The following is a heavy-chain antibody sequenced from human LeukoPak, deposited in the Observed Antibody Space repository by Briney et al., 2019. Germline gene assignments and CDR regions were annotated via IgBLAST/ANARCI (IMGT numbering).Heavy chain of an antibody. J-gene: IGHJ4*02. V-gene: IGHV4-59*08. CDR2: TYYSGST. CDR1: GGSISSYY. CDR3: AGAARLYSVY. D-gene: IGHD6-6*01. Sequence: SETLSLTCTVSGGSISSYYWSWIRQPPGKGLEWIGYTYYSGSTNYNPSLKSRVTISVDTSKNQFSLKLSSVTAADTAVYYCAGAARLYSVYWGQGTLVTVSS.